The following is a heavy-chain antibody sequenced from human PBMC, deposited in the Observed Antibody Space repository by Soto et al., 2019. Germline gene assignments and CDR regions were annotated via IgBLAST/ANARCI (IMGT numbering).Heavy chain of an antibody. Sequence: EVQLVESGGGLVQPGGSLRLSCAASGFTFGSHWMSWVRQAPGKGLEWVANIKRDGSEKYYGDSVKGRFTISRDNAKNTLYLQMNSLRADDTAVYYCASLQWESSGYADYWGQGTLVTVSS. CDR2: IKRDGSEK. CDR3: ASLQWESSGYADY. CDR1: GFTFGSHW. D-gene: IGHD5-12*01. J-gene: IGHJ4*02. V-gene: IGHV3-7*03.